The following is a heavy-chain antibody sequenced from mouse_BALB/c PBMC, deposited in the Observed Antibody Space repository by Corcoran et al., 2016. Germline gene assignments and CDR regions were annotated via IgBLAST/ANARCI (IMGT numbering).Heavy chain of an antibody. D-gene: IGHD2-1*01. CDR2: INPGSGGT. CDR3: ATYGNWALLRYFDV. J-gene: IGHJ1*01. V-gene: IGHV1-54*01. Sequence: QVQLQQSGAELVRPGTSVKVSCKASGYAFTNYLIEWVKQRPGQGLEWIGVINPGSGGTNYNEKFKGKATLTADKSSSTAYMQLSSLTSDDSAVYFCATYGNWALLRYFDVWGAGTTVTVSS. CDR1: GYAFTNYL.